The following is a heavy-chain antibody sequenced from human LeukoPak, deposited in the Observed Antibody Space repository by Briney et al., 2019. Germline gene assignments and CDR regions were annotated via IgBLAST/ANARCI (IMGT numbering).Heavy chain of an antibody. CDR1: GGTFSSYA. CDR3: ASRRDCSSTSCYVRYYYGMDV. Sequence: ASVKVSCKASGGTFSSYAISWVRQAPGQGLEWMGRIIPILGIANYAQKFQGGVTITADKSTSTAYMELSSLRSEDTAVYYCASRRDCSSTSCYVRYYYGMDVWGQGTTVTVSS. D-gene: IGHD2-2*01. CDR2: IIPILGIA. V-gene: IGHV1-69*04. J-gene: IGHJ6*02.